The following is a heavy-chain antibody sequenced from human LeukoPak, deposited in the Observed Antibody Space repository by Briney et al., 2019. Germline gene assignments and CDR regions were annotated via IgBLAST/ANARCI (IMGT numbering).Heavy chain of an antibody. V-gene: IGHV4-59*11. CDR3: ARGRGWFGELFNYFDY. CDR2: IYYSGST. D-gene: IGHD3-10*01. J-gene: IGHJ4*02. CDR1: GGSISSHY. Sequence: PSETLSLTCTVSGGSISSHYWSWNRQPPGKGLEWIGYIYYSGSTNYNPSLKSRVTISVDTSKNQFSLELSSVTAADTAGYYFARGRGWFGELFNYFDYWGQGTLVTVSS.